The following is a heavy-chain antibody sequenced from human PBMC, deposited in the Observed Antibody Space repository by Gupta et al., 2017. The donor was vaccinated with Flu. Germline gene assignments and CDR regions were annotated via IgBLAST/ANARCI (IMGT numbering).Heavy chain of an antibody. CDR1: GYY. CDR3: SREEDRSGELN. Sequence: GYYMHWVRQAPGQGLEWMGWINPNSGGTNYAQKFQGRVTMTRDTSISKAYMELSRLRSDDTAVYYCSREEDRSGELNWGQGTLVTVSS. J-gene: IGHJ4*02. CDR2: INPNSGGT. D-gene: IGHD3-22*01. V-gene: IGHV1-2*02.